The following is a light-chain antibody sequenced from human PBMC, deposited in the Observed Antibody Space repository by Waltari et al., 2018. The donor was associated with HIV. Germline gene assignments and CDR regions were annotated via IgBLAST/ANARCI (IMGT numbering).Light chain of an antibody. J-gene: IGLJ3*02. CDR3: GTWDSSLSAWV. Sequence: QSVLTQPPSVSAAPGQKVTISCSGSSSNIGNNYVSWYQQLPGTAPKLLIYDKNNRPSGIPDRCSGSESGTSATLGITGLQTGDEADYYCGTWDSSLSAWVFGGGTKLTVL. CDR1: SSNIGNNY. CDR2: DKN. V-gene: IGLV1-51*01.